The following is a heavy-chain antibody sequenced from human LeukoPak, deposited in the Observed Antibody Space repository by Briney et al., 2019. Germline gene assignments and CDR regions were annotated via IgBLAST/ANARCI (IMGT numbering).Heavy chain of an antibody. CDR3: ATVVTATGYDY. V-gene: IGHV3-30*03. CDR1: GFTFSSYW. J-gene: IGHJ4*02. Sequence: PGGSLRLSCAASGFTFSSYWMSRVRQAPGKGLERVAVISYDGSNKYYADSVKGRFTISRDNSKNTLYLQMNSLRAEDTAVYYCATVVTATGYDYWGQGTLVTVSS. D-gene: IGHD2-21*02. CDR2: ISYDGSNK.